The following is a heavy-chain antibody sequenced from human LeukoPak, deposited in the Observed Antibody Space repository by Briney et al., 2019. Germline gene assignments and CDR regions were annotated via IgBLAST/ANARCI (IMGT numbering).Heavy chain of an antibody. CDR3: ARDSRATSGWKTFDY. CDR2: IKQDGSEK. D-gene: IGHD6-19*01. CDR1: GFTFSSYW. V-gene: IGHV3-7*01. J-gene: IGHJ4*02. Sequence: GGSLRLSCVASGFTFSSYWMSWVRQAPGKGLEWVANIKQDGSEKYYVDSVKGRFTISRDNAKNSLYLQMNSLRAEDTAVYYCARDSRATSGWKTFDYWGQGTLVTVSS.